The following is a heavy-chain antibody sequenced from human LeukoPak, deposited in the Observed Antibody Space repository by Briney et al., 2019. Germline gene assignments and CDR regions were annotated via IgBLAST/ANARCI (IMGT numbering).Heavy chain of an antibody. Sequence: GASVKVSCKVSGYTLTELSMHWVRQAPGKGLEWMGGFDPEDGETIYAQKFQGRVTMTEDTSTDTAYMELSSLRSEDTAVYYCATVSRGQQLVRFWFDPWGQGTLVTVSS. D-gene: IGHD6-13*01. CDR2: FDPEDGET. V-gene: IGHV1-24*01. CDR1: GYTLTELS. CDR3: ATVSRGQQLVRFWFDP. J-gene: IGHJ5*02.